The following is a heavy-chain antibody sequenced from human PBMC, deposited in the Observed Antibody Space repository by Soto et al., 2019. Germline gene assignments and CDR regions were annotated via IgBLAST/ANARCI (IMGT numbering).Heavy chain of an antibody. CDR1: GGSISSYY. D-gene: IGHD3-10*01. CDR3: ARGGSGSYYNWFDP. J-gene: IGHJ5*02. CDR2: IYYSGST. Sequence: PSETLSLTCTVSGGSISSYYWSWIRQPPGKGLEWIGYIYYSGSTNYNPSLKSRVTISVDTSKNQFSLKLSSVTAAETAVYYCARGGSGSYYNWFDPWGQGTLVTVSS. V-gene: IGHV4-59*01.